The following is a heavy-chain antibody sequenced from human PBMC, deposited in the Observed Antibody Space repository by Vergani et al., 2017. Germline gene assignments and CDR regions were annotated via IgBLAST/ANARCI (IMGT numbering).Heavy chain of an antibody. D-gene: IGHD3-3*01. CDR3: AGGYYDFWSGYYNGWRYYYMDV. Sequence: QVQLVQSGAEVKKPGASVKVSCKASGYTFTSYDINWVRQATGQGLEWMGWMNPNSGNTGYAQKFQGRVTMTRNTSISTAYMELSSLRSEDTAVYYCAGGYYDFWSGYYNGWRYYYMDVWGKGTTVTVSS. V-gene: IGHV1-8*01. J-gene: IGHJ6*03. CDR1: GYTFTSYD. CDR2: MNPNSGNT.